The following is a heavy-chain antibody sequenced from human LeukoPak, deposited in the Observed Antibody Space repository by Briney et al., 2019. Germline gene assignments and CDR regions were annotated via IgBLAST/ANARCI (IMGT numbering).Heavy chain of an antibody. V-gene: IGHV3-30*18. D-gene: IGHD2-21*02. CDR1: GFTFSSYG. Sequence: PGGSLRLSCAASGFTFSSYGMHWVRQAPGKGLEWVAVISYDGSNKYYADSVKGRFTISRDNSKNTLYLQMNSLRAEDTAVYYCAKDSMAYCGGDCYTNDYWGQGTLVTVSS. CDR2: ISYDGSNK. CDR3: AKDSMAYCGGDCYTNDY. J-gene: IGHJ4*02.